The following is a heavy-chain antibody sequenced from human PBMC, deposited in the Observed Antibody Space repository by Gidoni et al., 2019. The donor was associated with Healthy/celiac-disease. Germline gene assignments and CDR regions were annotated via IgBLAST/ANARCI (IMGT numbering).Heavy chain of an antibody. CDR1: GFTSTRYA. V-gene: IGHV3-30-3*01. CDR3: ARDYESSGYHDAFDI. Sequence: QVLLVESGGGGVKPGSSLRPFCPASGFTSTRYAMHWVPQAPGKALEWVAVISYDGSNKYYADSVKGRFTISRDNAKNTLYLQMNSLRAEDTAVYYCARDYESSGYHDAFDIWGQGTMVTVSS. CDR2: ISYDGSNK. D-gene: IGHD3-22*01. J-gene: IGHJ3*02.